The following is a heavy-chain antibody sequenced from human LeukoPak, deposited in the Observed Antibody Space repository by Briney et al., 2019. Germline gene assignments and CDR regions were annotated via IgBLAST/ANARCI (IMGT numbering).Heavy chain of an antibody. CDR1: GGSFSGYY. Sequence: KPSETLSLTCAVYGGSFSGYYWSWIRQPPGKGLEWIGEVNHSGSTNYNPSLKSRVTISVDTSKNQFSLKLSSVTAADTAVYYCARVGGYDWRLDYWGQGTLVTVSS. CDR3: ARVGGYDWRLDY. V-gene: IGHV4-34*01. J-gene: IGHJ4*02. D-gene: IGHD5-12*01. CDR2: VNHSGST.